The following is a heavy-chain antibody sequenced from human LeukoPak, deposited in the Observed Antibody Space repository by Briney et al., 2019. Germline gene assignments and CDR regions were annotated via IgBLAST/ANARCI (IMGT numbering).Heavy chain of an antibody. Sequence: QPGGSLRLSCAASGFTFSSYAMSWVRQAPGKGLEWVCGINWDGGSTGYADSVKGRFTISRDNAKNSLYLQMNSLRAEDTALYYCARAEPYSSSWDYAMIDYWGQGTLVTVS. V-gene: IGHV3-20*04. J-gene: IGHJ4*02. CDR2: INWDGGST. CDR3: ARAEPYSSSWDYAMIDY. D-gene: IGHD6-13*01. CDR1: GFTFSSYA.